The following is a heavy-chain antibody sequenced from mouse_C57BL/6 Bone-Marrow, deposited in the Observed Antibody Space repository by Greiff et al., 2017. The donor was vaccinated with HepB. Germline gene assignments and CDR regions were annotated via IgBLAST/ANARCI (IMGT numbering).Heavy chain of an antibody. J-gene: IGHJ4*01. Sequence: EVKLMESGGGLVKPGGSLKLSCAASGFTFSSYAMSWVRQTPEKRLEWVATISDGGSYTYYPDNVKGRFTISRDNAKNNLYLQMSHLKSEDTAMYYCARGIYYGYEYYAMDYWGQGTSVTVSS. CDR3: ARGIYYGYEYYAMDY. V-gene: IGHV5-4*03. CDR1: GFTFSSYA. CDR2: ISDGGSYT. D-gene: IGHD2-2*01.